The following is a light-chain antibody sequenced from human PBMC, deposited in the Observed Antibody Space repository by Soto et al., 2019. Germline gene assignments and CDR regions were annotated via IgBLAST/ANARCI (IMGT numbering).Light chain of an antibody. V-gene: IGKV3-15*01. CDR3: QQYSSWPPWA. CDR1: QSVSSSY. J-gene: IGKJ1*01. CDR2: GAS. Sequence: EIVLTQSPGTLSLSPGERATLSCRASQSVSSSYLAWYQQKPGQAPRLLIYGASTRVTGVPARFSGSGSGTEFTLTISSLQSEDFAVYYCQQYSSWPPWAFGQGTKVEIK.